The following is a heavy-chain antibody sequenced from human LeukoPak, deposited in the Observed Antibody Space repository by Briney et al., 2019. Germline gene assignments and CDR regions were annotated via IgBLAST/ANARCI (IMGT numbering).Heavy chain of an antibody. V-gene: IGHV3-66*01. J-gene: IGHJ4*02. CDR3: ARSMVRGVNYYDY. CDR2: IYSGGTT. CDR1: GFTVSSNY. Sequence: GGSLRLSCAASGFTVSSNYMTWVRQAPGKGLEWVSDIYSGGTTYYADSVKGRFTISRDNSKNTLYLQMNSLRAEDTAVYYCARSMVRGVNYYDYWGQGTLVTVSS. D-gene: IGHD3-10*01.